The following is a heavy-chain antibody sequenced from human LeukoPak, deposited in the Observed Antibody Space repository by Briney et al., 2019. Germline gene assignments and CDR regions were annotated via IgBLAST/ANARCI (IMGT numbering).Heavy chain of an antibody. D-gene: IGHD6-6*01. CDR2: IWYDGSNK. CDR1: GFTFRNYG. J-gene: IGHJ4*02. Sequence: GGSLRLSCAASGFTFRNYGMHWVRQAPGKGLEWVAVIWYDGSNKYYADSVKGRFTISRDNSKNTLYLQMNSLRAEDSAVYYCASGPLPYSSSGNFGYWGQGTLVTVSA. CDR3: ASGPLPYSSSGNFGY. V-gene: IGHV3-33*01.